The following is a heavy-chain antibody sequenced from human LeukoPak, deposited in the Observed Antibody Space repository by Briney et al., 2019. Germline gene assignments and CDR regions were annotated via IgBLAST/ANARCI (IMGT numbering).Heavy chain of an antibody. J-gene: IGHJ3*02. D-gene: IGHD3-10*01. CDR1: GGSISGYN. CDR2: IYTSGST. V-gene: IGHV4-4*09. Sequence: SETLCLTCTVSGGSISGYNRSWIRPPPGEGLELIGYIYTSGSTNYNPALKSRVTISVDTSKNQFSLKLSSVTAADTAVYYCASLRARGAFDIWGQGTMVTVSS. CDR3: ASLRARGAFDI.